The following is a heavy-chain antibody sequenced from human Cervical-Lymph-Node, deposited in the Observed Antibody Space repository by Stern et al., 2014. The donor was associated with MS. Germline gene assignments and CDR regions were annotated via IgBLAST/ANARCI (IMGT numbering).Heavy chain of an antibody. CDR3: ARDRWGSGSAWQLDF. CDR2: ISFDGGTK. V-gene: IGHV3-30*04. D-gene: IGHD6-25*01. J-gene: IGHJ4*02. Sequence: VQLVESGGGVVQPGRSLRLSCAVSGFTFSSYTMHWVRQAPGKGLEWVAVISFDGGTKFYADSVEGRFTLSRDNSNDTLFLQMNSLGTEDTAVYYCARDRWGSGSAWQLDFWGQGILVTVSS. CDR1: GFTFSSYT.